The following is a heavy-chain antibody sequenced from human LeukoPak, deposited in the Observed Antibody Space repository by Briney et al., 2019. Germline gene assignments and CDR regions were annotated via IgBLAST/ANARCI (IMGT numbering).Heavy chain of an antibody. CDR1: GFTSSGSA. CDR2: ISYDGRNI. J-gene: IGHJ4*02. D-gene: IGHD2-2*01. CDR3: AKGPLRGTAAAIDY. V-gene: IGHV3-30*04. Sequence: GGSLRLSCATSGFTSSGSAIHWVRQAPGKGLEWVAVISYDGRNIHYPDSVKGRFTISRDISTDTLWLQMDSLRTEDTAVYYCAKGPLRGTAAAIDYWGQGTLVTVSS.